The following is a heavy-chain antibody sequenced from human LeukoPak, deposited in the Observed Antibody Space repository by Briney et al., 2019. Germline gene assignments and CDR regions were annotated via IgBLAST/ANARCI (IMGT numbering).Heavy chain of an antibody. Sequence: GGSLRLSCAASGFTFSNYSMNWVRQAPGKGLEWVSSISTRSNYIYYADSVKGRFTISRDNAKNSLYLQMNSLGAEDTAVYYCARAPIEVAGTGYFDYWGQGTLVTASS. CDR1: GFTFSNYS. D-gene: IGHD6-19*01. CDR2: ISTRSNYI. V-gene: IGHV3-21*01. CDR3: ARAPIEVAGTGYFDY. J-gene: IGHJ4*02.